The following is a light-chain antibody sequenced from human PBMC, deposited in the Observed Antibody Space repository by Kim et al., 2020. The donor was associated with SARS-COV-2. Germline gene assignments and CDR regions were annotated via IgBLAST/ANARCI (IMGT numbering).Light chain of an antibody. CDR1: SLRSYY. CDR2: GKN. CDR3: NSRDSSGNHWV. V-gene: IGLV3-19*01. J-gene: IGLJ3*02. Sequence: ALGQTVRIKCQGDSLRSYYASWYQQKPGQAPVLVIYGKNNRPSGIPDRFSGSNSGNTASLTITGAQAEDEADYYCNSRDSSGNHWVFGGGTQLTVL.